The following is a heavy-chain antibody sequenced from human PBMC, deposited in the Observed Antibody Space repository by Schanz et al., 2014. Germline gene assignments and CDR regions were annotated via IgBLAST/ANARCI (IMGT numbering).Heavy chain of an antibody. CDR3: ARARFTGYYMDV. D-gene: IGHD3-9*01. Sequence: QVQLQESGPGLVKPSETLSLTCTVSGGSISNYYWSWIRQPPGKGLEWIGYIYYSGSTDYNPSLKSRVTMSVDTSKNQFSLKLSSVTAADTVVYYCARARFTGYYMDVWGQGTAVTVSS. V-gene: IGHV4-59*01. CDR2: IYYSGST. CDR1: GGSISNYY. J-gene: IGHJ6*02.